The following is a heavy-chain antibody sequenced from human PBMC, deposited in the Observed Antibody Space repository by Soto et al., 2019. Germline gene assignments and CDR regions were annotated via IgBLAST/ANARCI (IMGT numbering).Heavy chain of an antibody. Sequence: EASVKVSCKASGGTFSSYAISWVRQAPGQGLEWMGGIIPIFGTANYAQKFQGRVTITADESTSTAYMELSSLRSEDTAVYYCASPPLPLDTAMVYYYGMDVWGQGTTVTVS. CDR3: ASPPLPLDTAMVYYYGMDV. V-gene: IGHV1-69*13. D-gene: IGHD5-18*01. CDR1: GGTFSSYA. J-gene: IGHJ6*02. CDR2: IIPIFGTA.